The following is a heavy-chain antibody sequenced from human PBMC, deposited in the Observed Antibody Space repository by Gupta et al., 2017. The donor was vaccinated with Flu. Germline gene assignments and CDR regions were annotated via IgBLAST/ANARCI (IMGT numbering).Heavy chain of an antibody. V-gene: IGHV3-21*01. CDR3: ARDSATRPRSYFDY. CDR1: GFTFSSYS. CDR2: ISSSSSYI. D-gene: IGHD2-15*01. Sequence: VQLVESGGGLVKPGGSLRLSCAASGFTFSSYSMNWVRQAPGKGLEWVSSISSSSSYIYYADSVKGRFTISRDNAKNSLYLQMNSLRAEDTAVYYCARDSATRPRSYFDYWGQGTLVTVSS. J-gene: IGHJ4*02.